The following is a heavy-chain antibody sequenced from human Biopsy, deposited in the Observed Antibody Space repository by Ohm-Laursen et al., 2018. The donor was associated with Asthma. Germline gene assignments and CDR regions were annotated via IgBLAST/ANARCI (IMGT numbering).Heavy chain of an antibody. D-gene: IGHD3-16*01. CDR1: GGSISSGAYY. V-gene: IGHV4-30-4*01. J-gene: IGHJ4*02. CDR2: IYYIGST. Sequence: PSLTCTVSGGSISSGAYYWSWVRQPPGKGLEWIGYIYYIGSTYYDPSLKSRVAISLDTSKNQFSLKLSSVTAADTAVYFCARRGGVRRYFDYWGQGTLVTVSS. CDR3: ARRGGVRRYFDY.